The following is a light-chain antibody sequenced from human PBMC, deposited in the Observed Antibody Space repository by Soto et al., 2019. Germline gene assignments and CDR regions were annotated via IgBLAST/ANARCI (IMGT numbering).Light chain of an antibody. Sequence: QSALTQPPSASGTPGQRVTISCSGSSSNIGSNYVYWYQQLPGTAPKLLIYRNNQRPSGVPDRFSGSKSGTSASLAISGLRSEDEANYYCEAWDDSLSGVVFGGGTKVTVL. V-gene: IGLV1-47*01. CDR3: EAWDDSLSGVV. CDR2: RNN. J-gene: IGLJ3*02. CDR1: SSNIGSNY.